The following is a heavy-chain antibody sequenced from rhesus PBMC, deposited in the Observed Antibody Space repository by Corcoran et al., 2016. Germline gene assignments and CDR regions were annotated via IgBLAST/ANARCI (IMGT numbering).Heavy chain of an antibody. CDR2: ISSDGGSI. J-gene: IGHJ4*01. V-gene: IGHV3S25*01. D-gene: IGHD4-35*01. CDR3: AKDHPGGGNLYYFDY. Sequence: EVQVVESGGGLAKPGGSLRLSCAASGFTFSSYWLNLVRQGTGKGLEWVSAISSDGGSIYYADSVKGRFTLSRDNSKNTLSLQMNSLRAEDTAVYYCAKDHPGGGNLYYFDYWGPGVLVTVSS. CDR1: GFTFSSYW.